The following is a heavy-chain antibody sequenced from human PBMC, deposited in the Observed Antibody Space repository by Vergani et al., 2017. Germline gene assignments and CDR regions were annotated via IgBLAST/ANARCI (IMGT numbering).Heavy chain of an antibody. CDR2: IFSNDEK. D-gene: IGHD6-13*01. CDR3: AHRRRTRIAAADDLDY. Sequence: QVTLKESGPVLVKPTETLTLTCTVSGFSLSNARMGVSWIRQPPGKALEWLAHIFSNDEKSYSTSLKSRLTISKDTSKSQVVLTMTNMDPVDTATYYCAHRRRTRIAAADDLDYWGQGTLVTVSS. V-gene: IGHV2-26*01. J-gene: IGHJ4*02. CDR1: GFSLSNARMG.